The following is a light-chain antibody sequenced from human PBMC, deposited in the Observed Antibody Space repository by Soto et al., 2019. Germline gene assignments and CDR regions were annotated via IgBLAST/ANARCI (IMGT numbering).Light chain of an antibody. CDR3: QQYFEGTPMT. V-gene: IGKV3-15*01. Sequence: EVVMTQSPATLSVSPGERATLSCRASETVATNLAWYQQKPGQAPRLLISGASTRAAGISDRCRGSGSGTEFTLTISSLRSEDSAICYCQQYFEGTPMTFGQGTKVEI. CDR2: GAS. J-gene: IGKJ1*01. CDR1: ETVATN.